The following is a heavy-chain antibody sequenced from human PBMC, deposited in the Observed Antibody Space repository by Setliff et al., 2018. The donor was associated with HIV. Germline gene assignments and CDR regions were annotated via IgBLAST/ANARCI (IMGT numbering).Heavy chain of an antibody. CDR2: IYYNGKA. D-gene: IGHD4-17*01. CDR3: ARVETTVTSRLDY. CDR1: GGSMRSSGYS. J-gene: IGHJ4*02. V-gene: IGHV4-30-2*01. Sequence: SETLSLTCAVSGGSMRSSGYSWTWIRQAPGKGLEWAGYIYYNGKAYYNPALKSRVTISVDTSKNQFSLRLTSVTAADTAVYFCARVETTVTSRLDYWGQGTLVTVSS.